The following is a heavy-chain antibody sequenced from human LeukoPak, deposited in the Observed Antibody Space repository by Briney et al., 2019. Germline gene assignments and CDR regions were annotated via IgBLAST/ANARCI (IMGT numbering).Heavy chain of an antibody. CDR1: GGYISSSSYY. Sequence: SETLSLICTVSGGYISSSSYYWGWFRQPPGKGLEWIVSIYFGESTSSNPSLKSRVTISVDTSKNQFSLNLGSVTAADTAVYYCATHPRSGSALKFDYWGQGTLVTVSS. CDR3: ATHPRSGSALKFDY. D-gene: IGHD1-26*01. CDR2: IYFGEST. J-gene: IGHJ4*02. V-gene: IGHV4-39*01.